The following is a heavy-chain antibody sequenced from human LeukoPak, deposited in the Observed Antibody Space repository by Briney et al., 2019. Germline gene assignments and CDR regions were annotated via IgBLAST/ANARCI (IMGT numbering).Heavy chain of an antibody. V-gene: IGHV1-58*02. Sequence: SVKVSCKASGFTFTNSAMQWVRQARGQRLEWIGWIVVGSGNTNYAQKFQERVTITRDMSTSTAYMKLSSLRSEDTAVYYCAATSRSSYDYWGQGTLVTVSS. CDR2: IVVGSGNT. CDR1: GFTFTNSA. D-gene: IGHD6-13*01. J-gene: IGHJ4*02. CDR3: AATSRSSYDY.